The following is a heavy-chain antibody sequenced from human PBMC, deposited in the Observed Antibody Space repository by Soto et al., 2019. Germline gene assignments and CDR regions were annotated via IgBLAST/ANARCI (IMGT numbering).Heavy chain of an antibody. CDR1: GYTFTSYY. Sequence: GASVKVSCKASGYTFTSYYMHWVRQAPGQGLEWMGIINPSGGSTSYAQKFQGRVTMTRDTSTSTVYMELSSLRSEDTAVYYCARENYDILTGWINWFDPWGQGTLVTVSS. CDR2: INPSGGST. V-gene: IGHV1-46*01. J-gene: IGHJ5*02. CDR3: ARENYDILTGWINWFDP. D-gene: IGHD3-9*01.